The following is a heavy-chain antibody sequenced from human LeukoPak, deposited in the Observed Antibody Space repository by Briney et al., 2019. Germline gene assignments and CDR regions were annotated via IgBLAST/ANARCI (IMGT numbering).Heavy chain of an antibody. Sequence: SETLSLTCTVSGGSISSYYWSWIRQPPGMGLEWIGYIYYSGSTNYNPSLKSRVTMSVDTSKNQFSLKLSSVTAADTAVYYCARRGIAGFDYWGQGTLVTVSS. CDR2: IYYSGST. CDR1: GGSISSYY. D-gene: IGHD6-13*01. CDR3: ARRGIAGFDY. J-gene: IGHJ4*02. V-gene: IGHV4-59*12.